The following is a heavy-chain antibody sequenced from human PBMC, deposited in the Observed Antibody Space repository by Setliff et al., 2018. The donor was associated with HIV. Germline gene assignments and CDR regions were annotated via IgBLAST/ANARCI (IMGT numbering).Heavy chain of an antibody. CDR3: ARSKLFKSAPMVRGDIDP. V-gene: IGHV3-21*01. D-gene: IGHD3-10*01. J-gene: IGHJ5*02. CDR1: GFTFSSYS. Sequence: GGSLRLSCAASGFTFSSYSMNWVRQAPGKGLEWVSSISSSSSYIYYADSVKGRFTISRDNAKNSLYLQMNSLRAEDTAVYYCARSKLFKSAPMVRGDIDPWGQGTLVTVSS. CDR2: ISSSSSYI.